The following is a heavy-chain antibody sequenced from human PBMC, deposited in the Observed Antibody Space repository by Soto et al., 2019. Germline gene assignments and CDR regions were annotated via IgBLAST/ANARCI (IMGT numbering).Heavy chain of an antibody. CDR2: IIPVLGVT. Sequence: QVQLVQSGAEVRKLGSSVEVSCMAPGSTLRSSTVNWVRQAPGQGLEWFGRIIPVLGVTQYARRFQGRVTITAERSRKTAYIELTSLTSEDTAVYYCAGRRYCGVDCHNKFYY. J-gene: IGHJ6*01. D-gene: IGHD2-21*02. V-gene: IGHV1-69*02. CDR1: GSTLRSST. CDR3: AGRRYCGVDCHNKFYY.